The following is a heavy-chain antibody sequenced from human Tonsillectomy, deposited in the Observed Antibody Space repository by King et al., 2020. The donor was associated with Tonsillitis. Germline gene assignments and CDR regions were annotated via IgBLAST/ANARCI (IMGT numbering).Heavy chain of an antibody. CDR2: ISYDGSNK. CDR1: GFTFSSYG. J-gene: IGHJ6*04. CDR3: ANTLDV. V-gene: IGHV3-30*18. Sequence: VQLVESGGGVVQPGRSLRLSCAASGFTFSSYGMHWVRQAPGKGLEWVAVISYDGSNKYYACSVKGRFTISRDNSKNTLYLQMNSLRAEDTAVYYCANTLDVWGKGTTVTVSS.